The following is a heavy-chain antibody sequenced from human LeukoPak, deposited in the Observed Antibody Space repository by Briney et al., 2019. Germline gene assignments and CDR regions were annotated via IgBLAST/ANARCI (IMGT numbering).Heavy chain of an antibody. J-gene: IGHJ4*02. CDR2: INPNSGGT. D-gene: IGHD4-17*01. CDR3: ARQSYGDYVGPFGY. CDR1: GYTFTSYG. V-gene: IGHV1-18*01. Sequence: GASVKVSCKASGYTFTSYGISWVRQAPGQGLEWMGWINPNSGGTNYAQKLQGRVTMTTDTSTSTAYMELRSLRSDDTAVYYCARQSYGDYVGPFGYWGQGTLVTVSS.